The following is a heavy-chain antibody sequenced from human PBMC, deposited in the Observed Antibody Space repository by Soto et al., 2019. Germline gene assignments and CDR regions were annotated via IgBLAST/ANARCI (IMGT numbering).Heavy chain of an antibody. CDR3: ARPFGIAFDI. D-gene: IGHD3-10*01. CDR2: ISSSGSTI. CDR1: GFTFSSYE. Sequence: GGSLILSCAASGFTFSSYEMNWVRQAPGKGLEWVSYISSSGSTIYYADSVKGRFTISRDNAKNSLYLQMNSLRAEDTAVYYCARPFGIAFDIWGQETMVTVSS. J-gene: IGHJ3*02. V-gene: IGHV3-48*03.